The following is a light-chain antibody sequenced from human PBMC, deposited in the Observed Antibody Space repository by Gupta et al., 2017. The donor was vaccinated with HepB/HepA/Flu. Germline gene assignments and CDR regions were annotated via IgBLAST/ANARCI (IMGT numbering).Light chain of an antibody. CDR3: QQSDSTPFT. V-gene: IGKV1-39*01. Sequence: DIQMTQSPSSLSASVGDRVNITCRASQSISSYLNWYQQKPGKAPKLLIYAASSLQSGVPSRFSGSGSGTDFTLTISSLQPEDFATYYCQQSDSTPFTFGHGTKVDIK. CDR1: QSISSY. J-gene: IGKJ3*01. CDR2: AAS.